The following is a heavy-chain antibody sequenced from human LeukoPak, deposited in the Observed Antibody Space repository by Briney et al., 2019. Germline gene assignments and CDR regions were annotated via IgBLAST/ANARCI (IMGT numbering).Heavy chain of an antibody. Sequence: SLRLSCAASGFTFDDYAMHWVRQAPGKGLEWVSGISWNSGSIGYADSVKGRFTISRDNAKNSLYLQMNSLRAEDTAVYYCARIRESSSSLGYYGMDVWGQGTTVTVSS. CDR2: ISWNSGSI. D-gene: IGHD6-6*01. J-gene: IGHJ6*02. CDR1: GFTFDDYA. CDR3: ARIRESSSSLGYYGMDV. V-gene: IGHV3-9*01.